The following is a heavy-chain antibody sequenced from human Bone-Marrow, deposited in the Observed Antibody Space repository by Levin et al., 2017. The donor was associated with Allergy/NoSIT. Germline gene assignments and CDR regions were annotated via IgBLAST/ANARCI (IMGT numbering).Heavy chain of an antibody. CDR2: INHSGST. CDR1: GGSFSGYY. J-gene: IGHJ5*02. CDR3: AILVTGGGDWFDP. V-gene: IGHV4-34*01. D-gene: IGHD1-26*01. Sequence: PSETLSLTCAVYGGSFSGYYWSWIRQPPGKGLEWIGEINHSGSTNYNPSLKSRVTISVDTSKNQFSLKLSSVTAADTAVYYCAILVTGGGDWFDPWGQGTLVTVSS.